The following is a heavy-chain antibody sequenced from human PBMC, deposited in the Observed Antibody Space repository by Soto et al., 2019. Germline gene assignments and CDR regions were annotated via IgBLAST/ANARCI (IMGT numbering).Heavy chain of an antibody. CDR2: INHSGST. Sequence: SETLSLTCAVYGGSFSGYYWSWIRQPPGKGLEWIGEINHSGSTNYNPSLKSRVTISVDTSKNQFSLKLSSVTAADTAVYYCARDLDYYGSGSPPHYWGQGTLVTVSS. D-gene: IGHD3-10*01. V-gene: IGHV4-34*01. CDR1: GGSFSGYY. CDR3: ARDLDYYGSGSPPHY. J-gene: IGHJ4*02.